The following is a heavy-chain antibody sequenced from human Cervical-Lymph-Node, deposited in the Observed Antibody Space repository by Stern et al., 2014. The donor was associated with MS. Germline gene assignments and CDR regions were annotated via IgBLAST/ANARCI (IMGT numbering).Heavy chain of an antibody. CDR2: ISGSGSST. CDR1: GFTFSSYA. Sequence: EMQLVESGGGLVQPGGSLRLSCAASGFTFSSYAMSWVRQAPGKGLEWVSAISGSGSSTYYADSVKGRFTISRDNSKNTLYLQMNSLRAEDTAVYYCAKSKGPRVYYGMDVWGQGTTVTVSS. CDR3: AKSKGPRVYYGMDV. J-gene: IGHJ6*02. V-gene: IGHV3-23*04.